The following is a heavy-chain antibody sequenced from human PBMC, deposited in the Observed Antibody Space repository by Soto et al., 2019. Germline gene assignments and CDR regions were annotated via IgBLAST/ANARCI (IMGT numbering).Heavy chain of an antibody. J-gene: IGHJ4*02. CDR2: MNPNSGNT. Sequence: ASVKVSCKASGYTFTSYDINWVRQATGQGLEWMGWMNPNSGNTGYAQKFQGRVTMTRNTSISTAYMELSSLRSEDTAVYYCARGPMGRYDCWSGYYVIFDYWGQGTLVTVSS. D-gene: IGHD3-3*01. CDR3: ARGPMGRYDCWSGYYVIFDY. CDR1: GYTFTSYD. V-gene: IGHV1-8*01.